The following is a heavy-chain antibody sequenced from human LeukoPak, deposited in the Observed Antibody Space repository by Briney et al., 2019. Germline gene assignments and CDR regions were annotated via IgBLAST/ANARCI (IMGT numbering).Heavy chain of an antibody. D-gene: IGHD6-13*01. CDR3: ARDWRDKYSNSWSRGEWYFDL. CDR2: INSNSDYI. Sequence: GGSLRLSCVASGFTFTSHSLNWLRQAPGKGLEWVASINSNSDYILYAESVEGRFSISRDNARNSVYLQMNSLTAEDTALYYCARDWRDKYSNSWSRGEWYFDLWGRGTLVSVSS. V-gene: IGHV3-21*01. J-gene: IGHJ2*01. CDR1: GFTFTSHS.